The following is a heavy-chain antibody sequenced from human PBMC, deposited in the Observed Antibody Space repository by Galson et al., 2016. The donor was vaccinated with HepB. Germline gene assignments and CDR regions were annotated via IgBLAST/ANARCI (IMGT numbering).Heavy chain of an antibody. CDR2: ISAYNGNT. CDR1: GYTFTSYG. D-gene: IGHD4-11*01. J-gene: IGHJ3*02. V-gene: IGHV1-18*01. CDR3: ARTATGGYWI. Sequence: SVKVPCKASGYTFTSYGISWVRQIPGQGLEWMAWISAYNGNTKYAQKYEGRVALTTDTPTTTAYMEMRSLRSDDTAVYFCARTATGGYWIWGQGTMVTVSS.